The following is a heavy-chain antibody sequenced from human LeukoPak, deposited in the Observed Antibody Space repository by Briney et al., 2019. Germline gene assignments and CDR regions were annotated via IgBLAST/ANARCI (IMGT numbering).Heavy chain of an antibody. Sequence: PGGSLRLSCAASGFTFDDYAVHWVRQAPGKGLKWVSGISYNSDTIAYADSVKGRFTISRDNAKNSLYLQMNSLRAEDTAVYYCARVLMGLGMDVWGQGTTVTVSS. D-gene: IGHD2-8*01. CDR3: ARVLMGLGMDV. CDR1: GFTFDDYA. J-gene: IGHJ6*02. CDR2: ISYNSDTI. V-gene: IGHV3-9*01.